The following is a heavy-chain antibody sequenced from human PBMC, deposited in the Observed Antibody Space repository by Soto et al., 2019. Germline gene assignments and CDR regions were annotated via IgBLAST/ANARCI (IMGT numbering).Heavy chain of an antibody. CDR1: GGSISSDSYY. Sequence: PSETLSLTCTVSGGSISSDSYYWGWIRQSPEKGLERIESISYSGSTYYNPTLKSRLIISVDTSKNQFSLKLSSVTAADTAVYYCAGRQYLASFDSWSQGTLVTVSS. D-gene: IGHD2-2*01. CDR2: ISYSGST. V-gene: IGHV4-39*07. J-gene: IGHJ4*02. CDR3: AGRQYLASFDS.